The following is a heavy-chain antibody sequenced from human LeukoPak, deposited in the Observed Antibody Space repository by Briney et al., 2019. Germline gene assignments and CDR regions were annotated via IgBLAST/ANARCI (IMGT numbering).Heavy chain of an antibody. CDR3: ARDLLVVTNWYFDL. D-gene: IGHD4-23*01. Sequence: PSXXLXLTCTVSGGSIGSYYWSWIRQPAGKGLEWIGRIYTSGSTNYNPSLKSRVTISVDTSKNQFSLKLSSVTAADTAVYYCARDLLVVTNWYFDLWGRGTLVTVSS. CDR1: GGSIGSYY. J-gene: IGHJ2*01. V-gene: IGHV4-4*07. CDR2: IYTSGST.